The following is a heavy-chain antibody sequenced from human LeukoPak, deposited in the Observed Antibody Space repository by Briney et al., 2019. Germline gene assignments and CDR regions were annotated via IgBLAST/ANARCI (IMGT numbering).Heavy chain of an antibody. D-gene: IGHD6-6*01. CDR1: GGSISSGGYY. Sequence: PSQTLSLTCTVSGGSISSGGYYWSWLRQHPGTGLEWIGHINYSGSTYYNPSLKSRVTISVDTSKNQFSLNLSSVTAADTAVYYCARGSTIVARECGFDYWGQGTLVTVSS. CDR3: ARGSTIVARECGFDY. V-gene: IGHV4-31*03. J-gene: IGHJ4*02. CDR2: INYSGST.